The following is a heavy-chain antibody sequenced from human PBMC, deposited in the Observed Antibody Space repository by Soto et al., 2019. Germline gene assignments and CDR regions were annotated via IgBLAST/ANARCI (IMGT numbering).Heavy chain of an antibody. CDR3: ARAPPQYQLLYLSGDGFDI. CDR2: ISAYNGNT. V-gene: IGHV1-18*01. Sequence: QVQLVQSGAEVKKPGASVKVSCKASGYTFTSYGISWVRQAPGQGLEWMGWISAYNGNTNYAQKLQGRVTMTTDTSTSTAYMELRSLRSDDTAVYYCARAPPQYQLLYLSGDGFDIWGQGTMVTVSS. CDR1: GYTFTSYG. J-gene: IGHJ3*02. D-gene: IGHD2-2*02.